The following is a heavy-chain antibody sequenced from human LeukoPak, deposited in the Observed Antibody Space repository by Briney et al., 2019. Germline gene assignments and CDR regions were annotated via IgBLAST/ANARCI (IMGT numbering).Heavy chain of an antibody. CDR1: GGSIGSSSYY. CDR3: ASQPVLLWFGESIPFDY. CDR2: IYYSGST. J-gene: IGHJ4*02. D-gene: IGHD3-10*01. V-gene: IGHV4-39*01. Sequence: SETLSLTCTVSGGSIGSSSYYWGWIRQPPGKGLEWIGSIYYSGSTYYNPSLKSRVTISVDTSKNQFSLKLSSVTAADTAVYYCASQPVLLWFGESIPFDYWGQGTLVTVSS.